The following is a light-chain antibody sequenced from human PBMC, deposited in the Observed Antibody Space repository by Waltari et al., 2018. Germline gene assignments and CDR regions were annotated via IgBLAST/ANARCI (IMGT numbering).Light chain of an antibody. CDR2: DFS. CDR3: NSYTTGSSLTVI. V-gene: IGLV2-14*01. Sequence: QSALPQPASVPGSPGQSIPISCAGTSRYLGPYNFFPWSQQHPGKSPKLIIYDFSNRPSGVSDRFSGSKSGNTASLTISGLQADDEATYYCNSYTTGSSLTVIFGGGTKLTVL. CDR1: SRYLGPYNF. J-gene: IGLJ2*01.